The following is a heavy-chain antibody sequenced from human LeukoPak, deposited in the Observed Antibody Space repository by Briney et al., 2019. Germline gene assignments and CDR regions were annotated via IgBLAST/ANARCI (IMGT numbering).Heavy chain of an antibody. D-gene: IGHD3-3*01. CDR3: ARGSTVFGVVIISISPFDY. Sequence: ASVNVSCKASGYTFTSYDINWVRQATGQGLEWMGWMNPNSGNTGYAQKFQGRVTITRNTSISTAYMELSSLRSEDTAVYYCARGSTVFGVVIISISPFDYWGQGTMVTVSS. CDR2: MNPNSGNT. CDR1: GYTFTSYD. V-gene: IGHV1-8*03. J-gene: IGHJ4*02.